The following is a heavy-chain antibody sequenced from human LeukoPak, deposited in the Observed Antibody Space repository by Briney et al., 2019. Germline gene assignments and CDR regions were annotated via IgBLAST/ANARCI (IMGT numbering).Heavy chain of an antibody. CDR1: GFSFNSYS. CDR2: ISSNSKLI. J-gene: IGHJ3*02. CDR3: ARDLNHAFDI. Sequence: GGSLRLSCAASGFSFNSYSMNWVRQAPGKGLECVSYISSNSKLIHYADSVKGRVTISRDNAKNSLYLQMNSLRAEDTAVYYCARDLNHAFDIWGQGTMVTVSS. D-gene: IGHD1-14*01. V-gene: IGHV3-21*05.